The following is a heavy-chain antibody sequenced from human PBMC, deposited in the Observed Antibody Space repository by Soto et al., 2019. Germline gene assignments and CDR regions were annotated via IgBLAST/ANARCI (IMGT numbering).Heavy chain of an antibody. CDR2: IIPILGIA. D-gene: IGHD3-9*01. CDR3: ARDPLYDIAKERANTFDY. Sequence: QVQLVQSGAEVKKPGSSVKVSCKASGGTFSSYTISWVRQAPGQGLEWMGRIIPILGIANYAQKFQGRVTITADKSTRQAYMERSSLRSEDKAVYYCARDPLYDIAKERANTFDYWGQGTLVTVSS. CDR1: GGTFSSYT. V-gene: IGHV1-69*08. J-gene: IGHJ4*02.